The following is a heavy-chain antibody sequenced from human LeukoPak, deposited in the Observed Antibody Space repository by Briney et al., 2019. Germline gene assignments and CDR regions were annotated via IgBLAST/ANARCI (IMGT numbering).Heavy chain of an antibody. CDR1: GGSISSSSYY. D-gene: IGHD5-18*01. CDR2: IYYSGST. CDR3: ARVRLWYGSFDY. J-gene: IGHJ4*02. V-gene: IGHV4-39*01. Sequence: PSETLSLTCPVSGGSISSSSYYWGWIRQPPGKGLEWIGSIYYSGSTYYNPSLKSRVTISVDTSKNQFSLKLSSVTAADTAVYYCARVRLWYGSFDYWGQGTLVTVSS.